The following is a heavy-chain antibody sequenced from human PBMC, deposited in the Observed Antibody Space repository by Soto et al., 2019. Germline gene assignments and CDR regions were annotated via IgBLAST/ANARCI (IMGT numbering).Heavy chain of an antibody. CDR2: IWYDGSNK. CDR3: ARALGVYCGGDCALDY. Sequence: QVQLVESGGGVVQPGMSLRLSCAASGFTFSSYGMHWVRQAPGKGLEWVAVIWYDGSNKYYADSVKGRFTISRDNSENTLYLQMTSLRGEDTAVYYCARALGVYCGGDCALDYWGQGTLVTVSS. D-gene: IGHD2-21*02. V-gene: IGHV3-33*01. J-gene: IGHJ4*02. CDR1: GFTFSSYG.